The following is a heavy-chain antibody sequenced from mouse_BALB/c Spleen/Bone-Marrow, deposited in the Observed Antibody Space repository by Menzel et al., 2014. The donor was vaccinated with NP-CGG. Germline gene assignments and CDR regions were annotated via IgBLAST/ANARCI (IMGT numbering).Heavy chain of an antibody. CDR2: INPSNGGT. J-gene: IGHJ2*01. V-gene: IGHV1S81*02. D-gene: IGHD2-4*01. CDR1: GYTFTSYY. CDR3: TRSTMITYFDY. Sequence: QVQLQQPGAELVKPGASVKLSCKASGYTFTSYYMYWVKQRPGQGLEWIGGINPSNGGTNFNEKFKSKATLTVDKSSSTAYMQLSSLTSEDSAVYYCTRSTMITYFDYWGQGTTLTVSS.